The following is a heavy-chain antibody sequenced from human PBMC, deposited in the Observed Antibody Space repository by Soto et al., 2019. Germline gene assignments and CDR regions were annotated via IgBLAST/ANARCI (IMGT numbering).Heavy chain of an antibody. J-gene: IGHJ6*02. D-gene: IGHD3-9*01. CDR3: ATGPRYDILTGYYKDGPLDV. V-gene: IGHV1-24*01. CDR2: FDPEDGET. CDR1: GYTLTELS. Sequence: ASVKVSCKVSGYTLTELSMHWVRQAPGKGLEWMGGFDPEDGETIYAQKFQGRVTMTEDTSTDTAYMELSSLRSEDTAVYYCATGPRYDILTGYYKDGPLDVWGQGTTVTVSS.